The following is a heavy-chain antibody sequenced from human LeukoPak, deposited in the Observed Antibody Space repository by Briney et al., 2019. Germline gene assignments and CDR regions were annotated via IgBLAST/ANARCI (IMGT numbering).Heavy chain of an antibody. J-gene: IGHJ3*02. CDR1: GGSISSYY. Sequence: SETLSLTCTVSGGSISSYYWSWIRQPPGKGLEWIGYIYHSGTTYYNPSLKSRVTISVDRSKNQFSLKLNSVTPADTAVYYCARVLRGGDAFDIWGQGTMVTVSS. D-gene: IGHD3-10*01. CDR2: IYHSGTT. V-gene: IGHV4-59*12. CDR3: ARVLRGGDAFDI.